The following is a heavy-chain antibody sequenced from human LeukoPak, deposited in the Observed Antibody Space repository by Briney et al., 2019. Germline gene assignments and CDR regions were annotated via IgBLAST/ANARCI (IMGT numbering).Heavy chain of an antibody. V-gene: IGHV4-59*01. Sequence: PSETLSLTCTVSGGSISSYYWSWIRQPPGKGLEWIGYIYYSGSTNYNPSLKSRVTISVDTSKNQFSLKLSSVTAADTAVYYCARHVSYDYGDYGHFDYWGQGTLVTVSS. CDR1: GGSISSYY. CDR2: IYYSGST. D-gene: IGHD4-17*01. J-gene: IGHJ4*02. CDR3: ARHVSYDYGDYGHFDY.